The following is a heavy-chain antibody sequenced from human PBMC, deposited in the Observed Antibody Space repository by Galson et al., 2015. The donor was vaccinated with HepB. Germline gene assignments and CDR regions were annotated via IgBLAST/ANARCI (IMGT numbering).Heavy chain of an antibody. V-gene: IGHV4-31*03. CDR3: ATAGPYYYDSSGYFPALQFYY. CDR1: GGSISSGGYY. J-gene: IGHJ4*02. CDR2: IYYSGST. Sequence: TLSLTCTVSGGSISSGGYYWSWIRQHPGKGLEWIGYIYYSGSTYYNPSLKSRVTISVDTSKNQFSLKLSSVTAADTAVYYCATAGPYYYDSSGYFPALQFYYWGQGTLVTVSS. D-gene: IGHD3-22*01.